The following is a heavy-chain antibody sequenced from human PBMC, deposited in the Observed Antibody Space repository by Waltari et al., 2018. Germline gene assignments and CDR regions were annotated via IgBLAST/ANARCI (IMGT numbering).Heavy chain of an antibody. CDR3: ARVSLYCSGGSCQDY. CDR1: GYSISSGYY. V-gene: IGHV4-38-2*01. J-gene: IGHJ4*02. CDR2: IYHSGST. Sequence: QVQLQESGPGLVKPSETLSLTCAVSGYSISSGYYWGWIRQPPGKGLEWIGSIYHSGSTYDNPALKSRVTISVDTSKNQFSRKLSSVTAADTAVYYCARVSLYCSGGSCQDYWGQGTLVTVSS. D-gene: IGHD2-15*01.